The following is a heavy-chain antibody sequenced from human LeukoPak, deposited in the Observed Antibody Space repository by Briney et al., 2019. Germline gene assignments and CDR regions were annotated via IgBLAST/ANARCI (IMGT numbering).Heavy chain of an antibody. Sequence: SETLSLTCAVYDESFSDRYWNWIRQPPGKGLEWIGEISHSGSTNYNASLKSRVTIDTSKNQFSLKLSSVTAADTAVYYCARERWGNTVLSYYYMDVWGKGTTVTVSS. CDR1: DESFSDRY. J-gene: IGHJ6*03. D-gene: IGHD3-16*01. CDR3: ARERWGNTVLSYYYMDV. CDR2: ISHSGST. V-gene: IGHV4-34*01.